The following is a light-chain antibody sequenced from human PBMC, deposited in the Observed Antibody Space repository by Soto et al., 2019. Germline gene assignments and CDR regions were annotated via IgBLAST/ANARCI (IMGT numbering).Light chain of an antibody. J-gene: IGKJ1*01. Sequence: DIQMTQSHSILSASVGDRVAITCRASQSISAWVAWYQQKAGKAPKLLIYQASILESGVPSRFSGSGSGTEFTLTISSLQPDDLATYYCQQYNSSPWTFGQGTKVEIK. CDR1: QSISAW. V-gene: IGKV1-5*03. CDR2: QAS. CDR3: QQYNSSPWT.